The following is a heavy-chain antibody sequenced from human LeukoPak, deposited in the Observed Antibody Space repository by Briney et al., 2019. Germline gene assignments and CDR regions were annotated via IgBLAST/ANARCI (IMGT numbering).Heavy chain of an antibody. Sequence: GGSLRLSCAASGFTFSSYSMNWVRQAPGKGLEWLGRIKRETDGGTIDYAAPVKGRFTISRDDSRNTLYLQMDSLKIEDTAVYYCTTDRYYDNSELQFQHWGQGTLVTVSS. D-gene: IGHD3-22*01. CDR3: TTDRYYDNSELQFQH. J-gene: IGHJ1*01. V-gene: IGHV3-15*01. CDR1: GFTFSSYS. CDR2: IKRETDGGTI.